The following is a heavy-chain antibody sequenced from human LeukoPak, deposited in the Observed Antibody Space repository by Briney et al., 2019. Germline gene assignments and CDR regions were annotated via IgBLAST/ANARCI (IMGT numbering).Heavy chain of an antibody. V-gene: IGHV3-30*18. CDR1: GFTFSSYG. CDR3: AKPLQYSSSWYFDH. Sequence: PGGSLRLSCAVSGFTFSSYGMHWARQAPGKGLEWVAGISKDGSNKDYVDSVKGRFTISRDNSKNTLYLQMSSLRPEDTAVYYCAKPLQYSSSWYFDHWGQGTLVTVSS. D-gene: IGHD6-13*01. CDR2: ISKDGSNK. J-gene: IGHJ4*02.